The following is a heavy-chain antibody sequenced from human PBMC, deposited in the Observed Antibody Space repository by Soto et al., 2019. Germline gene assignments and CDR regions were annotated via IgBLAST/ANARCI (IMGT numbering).Heavy chain of an antibody. CDR3: AKDGGEYSSSWELLNYYYYGMDV. Sequence: PGGSLRLSCAASGLTFSSYAMSWVRQAPGKGLEWVSAISGSGGSTYYADSVKGRFTISRDNSKNTLYLQMNSLRAEDTAVYYCAKDGGEYSSSWELLNYYYYGMDVWGQGTTVTVSS. CDR2: ISGSGGST. D-gene: IGHD6-13*01. CDR1: GLTFSSYA. V-gene: IGHV3-23*01. J-gene: IGHJ6*02.